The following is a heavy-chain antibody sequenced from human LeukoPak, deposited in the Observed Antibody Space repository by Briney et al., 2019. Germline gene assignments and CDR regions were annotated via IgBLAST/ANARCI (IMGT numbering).Heavy chain of an antibody. V-gene: IGHV4-39*01. CDR1: GGSISSSSYY. J-gene: IGHJ4*02. D-gene: IGHD3-9*01. CDR2: IYYSGST. CDR3: ARLYYDILTGDYYFDY. Sequence: PSETLSLTCTVSGGSISSSSYYWGWIRQPPGKGLEWIGSIYYSGSTYYNPSLKGRVTISVDTSKNQFSLKLSSVTAADTAVYYCARLYYDILTGDYYFDYWGQGTLVTVSS.